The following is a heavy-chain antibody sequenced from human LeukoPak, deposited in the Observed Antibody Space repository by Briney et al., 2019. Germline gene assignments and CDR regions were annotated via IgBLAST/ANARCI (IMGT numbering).Heavy chain of an antibody. J-gene: IGHJ6*02. CDR3: ARDLGYCSSTSCSG. D-gene: IGHD2-2*01. CDR1: GFTFRSYE. CDR2: ISGSTTYI. Sequence: KPGGSLRLSCAASGFTFRSYEMNWVRQAPGKGLEWVSSISGSTTYIYYADSVKGRFTISRDNAKNSLYLHMNSLRAEDTAVYYCARDLGYCSSTSCSGWGQGTTVTVSS. V-gene: IGHV3-21*01.